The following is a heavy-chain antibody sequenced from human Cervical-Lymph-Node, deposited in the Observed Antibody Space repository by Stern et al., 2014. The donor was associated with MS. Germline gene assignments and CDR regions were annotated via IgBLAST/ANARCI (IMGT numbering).Heavy chain of an antibody. J-gene: IGHJ4*02. D-gene: IGHD1-26*01. CDR3: ARGGGLVGYFDY. CDR1: GETFSSYA. CDR2: ITPVFGTT. Sequence: QVQLVQSRAEVKKPGSSVKVSCKASGETFSSYAINCVRQGPGPGLEWMGGITPVFGTTNYAQKFQGRVTITADKSTNTAYMELMTLRSEDTAVYYCARGGGLVGYFDYWGQGTLVSVSS. V-gene: IGHV1-69*14.